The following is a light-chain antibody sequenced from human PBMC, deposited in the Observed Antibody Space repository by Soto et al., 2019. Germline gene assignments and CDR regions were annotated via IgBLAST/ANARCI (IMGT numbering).Light chain of an antibody. J-gene: IGLJ3*02. V-gene: IGLV1-44*01. CDR3: AAWNDRPYLWV. CDR1: TSNIGINT. CDR2: RDN. Sequence: QSVLTQPPSASGTPGQRVTISCSGSTSNIGINTVNWYQQFPGTAPRLLIYRDNQRPSGVPDRFSGSESGTSASLVIGGLQSEDEADYYCAAWNDRPYLWVFGGGSKLTVL.